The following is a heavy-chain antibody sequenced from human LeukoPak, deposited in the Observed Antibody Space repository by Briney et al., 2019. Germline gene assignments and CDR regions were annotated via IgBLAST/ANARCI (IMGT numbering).Heavy chain of an antibody. CDR2: IKQDESEK. D-gene: IGHD6-19*01. Sequence: PGGSLRLSRAASGFTFSRYWMSWVRQAPGKGLEWVANIKQDESEKYFVDSVKGRFTISRDNAKNSLYLQMNSLRAEDTAVYYCARGHSSGWRISTRPLHYWGQGTLVTVSS. V-gene: IGHV3-7*01. CDR3: ARGHSSGWRISTRPLHY. J-gene: IGHJ4*02. CDR1: GFTFSRYW.